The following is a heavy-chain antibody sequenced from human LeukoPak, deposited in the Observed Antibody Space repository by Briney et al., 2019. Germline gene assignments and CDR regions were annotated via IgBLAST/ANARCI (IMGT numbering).Heavy chain of an antibody. Sequence: GGSLRLSCAASGFTFSSYWMSWVRQAPGKGLEWVSAISGSGGSTYYADSVKGRFTISRDNSKNTLYLQMNSLRAEDTAVYYCATPFIGGYYYDSSGYFRDYWGQGTLVTVSS. D-gene: IGHD3-22*01. V-gene: IGHV3-23*01. CDR3: ATPFIGGYYYDSSGYFRDY. CDR1: GFTFSSYW. CDR2: ISGSGGST. J-gene: IGHJ4*02.